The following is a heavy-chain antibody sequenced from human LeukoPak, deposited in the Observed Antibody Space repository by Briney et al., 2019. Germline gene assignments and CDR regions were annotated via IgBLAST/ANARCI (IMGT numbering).Heavy chain of an antibody. J-gene: IGHJ4*02. CDR1: GFTFSGHW. CDR3: ATRNILEY. V-gene: IGHV3-7*01. Sequence: PGGSLRLSCTVSGFTFSGHWMNWVRQAPGKGLEWVANIKYDGSEKGYVDSVEGRFTISRDNSKNSLFLQMNSLRAEGTAVYYCATRNILEYWGQGTLVTVSS. CDR2: IKYDGSEK.